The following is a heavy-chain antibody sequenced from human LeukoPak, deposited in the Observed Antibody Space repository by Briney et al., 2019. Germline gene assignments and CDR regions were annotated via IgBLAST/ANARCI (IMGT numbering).Heavy chain of an antibody. CDR1: GFTFSSYE. D-gene: IGHD1-26*01. J-gene: IGHJ5*02. CDR2: MSSSSSTI. CDR3: ARSLVVGATYPYH. V-gene: IGHV3-48*01. Sequence: GGSLRLSCAASGFTFSSYEMNWVRQAPGKGLEWVSYMSSSSSTIYYADSVKGRFTISRDNAKNSLYLQLNSLRAEDTAVYYCARSLVVGATYPYHWGQGTLVTVSS.